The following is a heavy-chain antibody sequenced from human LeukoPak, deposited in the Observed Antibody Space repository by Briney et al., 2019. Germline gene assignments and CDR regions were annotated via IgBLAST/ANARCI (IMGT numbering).Heavy chain of an antibody. D-gene: IGHD3-10*01. Sequence: ASVKVSCKASGYTFNTYGITWVRQAPGQGLEWMGWISGYNGKTKYAQKLQDRVTMTTDTSTTTAYMELRSLRSDDTAVYYCARDSTLTMVRGVMAYWGQGTLVTVSS. CDR3: ARDSTLTMVRGVMAY. V-gene: IGHV1-18*01. J-gene: IGHJ4*02. CDR2: ISGYNGKT. CDR1: GYTFNTYG.